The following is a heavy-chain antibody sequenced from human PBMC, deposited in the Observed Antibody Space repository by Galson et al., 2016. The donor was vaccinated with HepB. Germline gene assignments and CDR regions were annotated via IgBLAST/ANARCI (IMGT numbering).Heavy chain of an antibody. J-gene: IGHJ4*02. V-gene: IGHV1-18*04. CDR2: ISAYSSET. CDR1: GYTFSSYG. CDR3: ARDADPLYYYDSSGYHRLFDY. D-gene: IGHD3-22*01. Sequence: SCKASGYTFSSYGISWVRQAPGQGLEWMGWISAYSSETNYAQKLQGRVTMTTDTSTSTAYMELGSLKSDDTAVYYCARDADPLYYYDSSGYHRLFDYWGQGTLVTCSS.